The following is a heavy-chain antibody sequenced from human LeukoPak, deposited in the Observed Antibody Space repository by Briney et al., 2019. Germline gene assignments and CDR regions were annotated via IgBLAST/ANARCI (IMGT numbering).Heavy chain of an antibody. CDR2: ISAYNGNT. CDR1: GYTFTSYG. Sequence: GASVKVSSKASGYTFTSYGISGVRQATGHGLEWMGWISAYNGNTNYVQKFQRRVTMTTDTSTSTAYIELRSLRSDDTAVYYCARPAAFDYWGQGTLVTVSS. CDR3: ARPAAFDY. V-gene: IGHV1-18*01. J-gene: IGHJ4*02. D-gene: IGHD2-2*01.